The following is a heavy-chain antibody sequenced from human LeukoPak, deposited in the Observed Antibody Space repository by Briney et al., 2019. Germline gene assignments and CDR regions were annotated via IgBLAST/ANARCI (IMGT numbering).Heavy chain of an antibody. CDR2: IYHSGST. CDR3: ARRGVAAADYYFDY. V-gene: IGHV4-38-2*01. CDR1: GYSISSGYC. Sequence: SETLSLTCAVSGYSISSGYCWGWIRQPPGKGLEWIGSIYHSGSTYYNPSLKSRVTISVDTSKNQFSLKLSSVTAADTAVYYCARRGVAAADYYFDYWGQGTLVTVSS. J-gene: IGHJ4*02. D-gene: IGHD6-13*01.